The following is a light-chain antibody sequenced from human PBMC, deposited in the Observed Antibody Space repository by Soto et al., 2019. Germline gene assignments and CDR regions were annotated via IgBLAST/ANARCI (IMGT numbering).Light chain of an antibody. CDR1: SSDVGSYNL. CDR2: EGS. CDR3: CSYAGSSTWV. J-gene: IGLJ3*02. Sequence: QPVLTQPASVSGSPGQSITISCTGPSSDVGSYNLGSWYQQHPGKAHKLMIYEGSKRPSGVSNRFSGSKSGNTASLTISGLQAEDEADYYCCSYAGSSTWVFGGGTKLTVL. V-gene: IGLV2-23*01.